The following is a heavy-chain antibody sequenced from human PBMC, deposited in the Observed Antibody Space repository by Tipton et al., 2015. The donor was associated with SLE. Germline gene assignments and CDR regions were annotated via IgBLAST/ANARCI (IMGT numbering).Heavy chain of an antibody. CDR3: ARAYSGWLQG. V-gene: IGHV4-39*07. CDR1: GGSISSGGYY. J-gene: IGHJ4*02. Sequence: TLSLTCTVSGGSISSGGYYWSWIRQPPGKGLEWIGEINHSGSTNYNPSLKSRVTISVDTSKNQFSLKLSSVTAADTAVYYCARAYSGWLQGRGQGTLVTVSS. CDR2: INHSGST. D-gene: IGHD5-12*01.